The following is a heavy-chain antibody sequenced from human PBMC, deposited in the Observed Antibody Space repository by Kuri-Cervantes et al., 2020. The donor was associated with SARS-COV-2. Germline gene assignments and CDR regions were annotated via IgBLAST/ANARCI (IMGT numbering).Heavy chain of an antibody. CDR3: ARRIEGAWFDP. CDR1: GGSFSGYY. J-gene: IGHJ5*02. Sequence: SETLSLTCAVYGGSFSGYYWSWIRQPPGKGLEWIGEINHSGSTNYTPSLKSRVTISVDTSKNQFSLKLSSVTAADTAVYYCARRIEGAWFDPWGQGTLVTVSS. V-gene: IGHV4-34*01. CDR2: INHSGST.